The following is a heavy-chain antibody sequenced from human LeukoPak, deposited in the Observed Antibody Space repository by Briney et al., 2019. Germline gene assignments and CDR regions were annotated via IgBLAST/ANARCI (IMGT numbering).Heavy chain of an antibody. CDR3: AIRGSGRYTPDY. J-gene: IGHJ4*02. Sequence: ASVKVSCKASGGTFTSYAISWVRQAPGQGLEWMGGIIPIFGTANYAQKFQGRVTITADESTSTAYMELSSLRSEDTAVYYCAIRGSGRYTPDYWGQGTLVTVSS. CDR1: GGTFTSYA. CDR2: IIPIFGTA. D-gene: IGHD3-10*01. V-gene: IGHV1-69*13.